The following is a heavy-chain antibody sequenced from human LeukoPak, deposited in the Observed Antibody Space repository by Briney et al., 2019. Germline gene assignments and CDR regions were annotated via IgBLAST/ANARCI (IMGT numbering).Heavy chain of an antibody. V-gene: IGHV4-61*02. CDR3: ARADSSGWYEGRYWYFDL. Sequence: SETLSLTCTVSGGSISSGSYYWSWIRQPAGKGLEWIGRIYTSGSTNYNPSLKSRVTISVDTSKNQFSLKLSSVTAADTAVYYCARADSSGWYEGRYWYFDLWGQGTLVTVSS. D-gene: IGHD6-19*01. CDR2: IYTSGST. J-gene: IGHJ2*01. CDR1: GGSISSGSYY.